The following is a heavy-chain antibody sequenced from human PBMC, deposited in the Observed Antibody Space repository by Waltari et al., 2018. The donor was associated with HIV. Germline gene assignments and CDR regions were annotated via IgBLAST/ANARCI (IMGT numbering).Heavy chain of an antibody. CDR2: INHSGST. D-gene: IGHD7-27*01. CDR3: AREANWGFFDY. J-gene: IGHJ4*02. Sequence: QVQLQQWGAGLLKPSEPLSLTCAVYGGSFSGYYWSWIRQPPGKGLEWIGEINHSGSTNYNPSLKSRVTISLDTSKNQFSLELTSVTAADTAVYYCAREANWGFFDYWGQGTLVTVSS. V-gene: IGHV4-34*01. CDR1: GGSFSGYY.